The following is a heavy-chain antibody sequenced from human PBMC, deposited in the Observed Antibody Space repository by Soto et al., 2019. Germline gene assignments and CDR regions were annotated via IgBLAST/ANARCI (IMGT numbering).Heavy chain of an antibody. J-gene: IGHJ6*02. CDR2: LDGAGGST. CDR3: AAPRDEYGSGVSWFTYGMDI. V-gene: IGHV3-23*01. D-gene: IGHD3-10*01. Sequence: LRLSCLASGFTFSDYAMAWVRHVPGRGLEWVASLDGAGGSTYYADSVRGRFTISRDNSQNTLFLQMKRLTVDDTAIYYCAAPRDEYGSGVSWFTYGMDIWGQGTTVTVSS. CDR1: GFTFSDYA.